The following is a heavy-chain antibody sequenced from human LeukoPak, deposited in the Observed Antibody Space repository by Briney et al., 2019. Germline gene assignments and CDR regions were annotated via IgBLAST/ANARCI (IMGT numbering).Heavy chain of an antibody. V-gene: IGHV1-46*01. CDR1: GYTLTSYY. D-gene: IGHD6-19*01. Sequence: ASVTVSCKASGYTLTSYYMHWVRQAPGQGLEWMGIINASGGSTSYAQKFQGRVTMTRDTSTSTVYMELSSLRSEDTAVYYCAREGSSGARDYNWFDPWGEGTLVTVSS. CDR3: AREGSSGARDYNWFDP. CDR2: INASGGST. J-gene: IGHJ5*02.